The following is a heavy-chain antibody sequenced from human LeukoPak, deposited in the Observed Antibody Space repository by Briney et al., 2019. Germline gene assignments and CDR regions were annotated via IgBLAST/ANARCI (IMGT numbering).Heavy chain of an antibody. CDR3: ARLGDYINYYFAY. V-gene: IGHV4-59*01. D-gene: IGHD4-11*01. CDR2: IYYSGSI. CDR1: GGSISSYY. Sequence: SETLSLTCTVSGGSISSYYWNWIRQPPGKGLEWIGYIYYSGSINYNPSLKSRVTISVDTSKNQFSLKLSSVTAADTAVYYCARLGDYINYYFAYWGQGTLVTVSS. J-gene: IGHJ4*02.